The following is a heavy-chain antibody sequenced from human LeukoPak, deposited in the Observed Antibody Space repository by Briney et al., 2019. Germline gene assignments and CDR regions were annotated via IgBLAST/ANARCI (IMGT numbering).Heavy chain of an antibody. D-gene: IGHD6-13*01. V-gene: IGHV1-2*02. J-gene: IGHJ4*02. Sequence: ASVKVSCKASGYTFTGYYMHWVRQAPGQGLEWMGWINPNSGGTNYAQKFQGRVTMTRDTSISTAYMELSRLRSDDTAVYYCAREGLWAAAGNDYWGQGTLVTVSS. CDR3: AREGLWAAAGNDY. CDR1: GYTFTGYY. CDR2: INPNSGGT.